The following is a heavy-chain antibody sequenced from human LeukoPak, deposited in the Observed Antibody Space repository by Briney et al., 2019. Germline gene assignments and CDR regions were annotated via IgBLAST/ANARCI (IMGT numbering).Heavy chain of an antibody. CDR1: GFTFGDYA. CDR2: IRSKAYGGTT. V-gene: IGHV3-49*04. D-gene: IGHD6-6*01. J-gene: IGHJ3*02. Sequence: GGSLRPSCTASGFTFGDYAMSWVRQAPGKGLEWVGFIRSKAYGGTTEYAASVKGRFTISRDDSKSIAYLQMNSLKTEDTAVYYCTLPRIAARRNAFDIWGQGTMVTVSS. CDR3: TLPRIAARRNAFDI.